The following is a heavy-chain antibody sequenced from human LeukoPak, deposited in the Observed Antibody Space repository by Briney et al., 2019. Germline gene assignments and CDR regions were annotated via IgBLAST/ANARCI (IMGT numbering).Heavy chain of an antibody. J-gene: IGHJ6*02. D-gene: IGHD3-10*01. V-gene: IGHV3-30*18. Sequence: GGSLRLSCAASGFTFSSYGMHWVRQAPGKGLEWVAVISYDGSNKYYADSVEGRFTISRDNSKNTLYLQMNSLRAEDTAVYYCAKDGEYGSGSYWWHTTYGMDVWGQGTTVTVSS. CDR1: GFTFSSYG. CDR3: AKDGEYGSGSYWWHTTYGMDV. CDR2: ISYDGSNK.